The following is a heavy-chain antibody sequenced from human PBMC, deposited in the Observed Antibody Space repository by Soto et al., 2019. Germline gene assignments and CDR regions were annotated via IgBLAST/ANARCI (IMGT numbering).Heavy chain of an antibody. V-gene: IGHV1-18*01. D-gene: IGHD3-22*01. CDR2: ISAYNGNT. J-gene: IGHJ4*02. Sequence: ASAKVSCKASGYTFTSYVISWVRQAPGQVLEWMGWISAYNGNTNYAQKVQGRVTMTTETSTSTAYMELRRLRSDDPAVYYCASPLYYYDVSGYEFEYWGEATLVNVSS. CDR1: GYTFTSYV. CDR3: ASPLYYYDVSGYEFEY.